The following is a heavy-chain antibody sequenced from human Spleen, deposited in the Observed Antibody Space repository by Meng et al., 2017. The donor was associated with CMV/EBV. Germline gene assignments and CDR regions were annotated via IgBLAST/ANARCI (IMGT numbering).Heavy chain of an antibody. CDR2: INPNSGGT. Sequence: ASVKVSCKASGYTFTGYYMHWVRQAPGQGLEWTGWINPNSGGTNYAQKFQGRVTMTRDTSISTAYMELSRLRSDDTAVYYCARDLGLWFGEYDSWGQGTLVTVSS. J-gene: IGHJ5*01. CDR1: GYTFTGYY. CDR3: ARDLGLWFGEYDS. V-gene: IGHV1-2*02. D-gene: IGHD3-10*01.